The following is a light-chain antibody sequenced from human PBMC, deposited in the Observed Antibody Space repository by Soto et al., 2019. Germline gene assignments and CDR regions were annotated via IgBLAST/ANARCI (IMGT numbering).Light chain of an antibody. V-gene: IGKV3-20*01. J-gene: IGKJ2*01. CDR2: GAS. CDR1: QSISSSY. Sequence: EIVLTQSPGTLSLSPGERATLSCRASQSISSSYLAWYQQKPGQAPRILIYGASTRATGVPDRFSGSGSGTDFTLTFSRLEPEDFAVYYCQLYDNSLYTFGQGTKLEIK. CDR3: QLYDNSLYT.